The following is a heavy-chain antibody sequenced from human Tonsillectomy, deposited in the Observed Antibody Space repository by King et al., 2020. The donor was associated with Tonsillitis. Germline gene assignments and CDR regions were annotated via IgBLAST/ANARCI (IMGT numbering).Heavy chain of an antibody. Sequence: VQLVESGGGVAQPGGSLRLSCAASGFTFSNYGIHWVRQAPGKGLEWVAFIRYDGSNKYYADSVKGRFTISRDNSKNTLYLQMNSLRAEETAVYYCAKVMITFGGVIASDAFDIWGQGTMVTVSS. CDR1: GFTFSNYG. CDR3: AKVMITFGGVIASDAFDI. V-gene: IGHV3-30*02. D-gene: IGHD3-16*02. CDR2: IRYDGSNK. J-gene: IGHJ3*02.